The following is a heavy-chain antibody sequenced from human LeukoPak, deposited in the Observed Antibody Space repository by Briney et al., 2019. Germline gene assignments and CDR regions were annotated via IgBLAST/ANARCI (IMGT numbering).Heavy chain of an antibody. D-gene: IGHD6-13*01. CDR3: AKGYSSSWYDHFDI. Sequence: GGSLRLSCAASGFTFSSYSMNWVRQAPGKGLEWVAVLSYDGTNKYYADSVKGRFTISRDNSKNTLFLQMNSLRVEDTALYYCAKGYSSSWYDHFDIWGQGTMVSVSS. CDR2: LSYDGTNK. V-gene: IGHV3-30*18. CDR1: GFTFSSYS. J-gene: IGHJ3*02.